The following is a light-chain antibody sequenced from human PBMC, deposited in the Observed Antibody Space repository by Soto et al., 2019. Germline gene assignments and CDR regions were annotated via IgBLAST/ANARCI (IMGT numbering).Light chain of an antibody. V-gene: IGKV1-12*01. Sequence: DIQMTQSPSSVSASVGDSLTITCRASQGITSWLAWYQQKPWRAPKLLIYAASNLQSGVPSRFSGSGSGTDFTLTISSLQPEDFGTYYCQQTSSFPLTLGGGTKVEIK. J-gene: IGKJ4*01. CDR3: QQTSSFPLT. CDR1: QGITSW. CDR2: AAS.